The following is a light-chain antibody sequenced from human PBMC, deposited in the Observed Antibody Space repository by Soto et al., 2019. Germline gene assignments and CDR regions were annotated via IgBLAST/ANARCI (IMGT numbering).Light chain of an antibody. J-gene: IGKJ1*01. CDR1: QSVSNN. V-gene: IGKV3-20*01. Sequence: EILMTHSPATLSVSPCDRATLSSRASQSVSNNLAWYQQRPGQAPRLLIYGASSRATGIPDRFSGSGSGTDFTLTISRLEPEDFAVYYCQQYGSSRRTFGQGTKVDIK. CDR2: GAS. CDR3: QQYGSSRRT.